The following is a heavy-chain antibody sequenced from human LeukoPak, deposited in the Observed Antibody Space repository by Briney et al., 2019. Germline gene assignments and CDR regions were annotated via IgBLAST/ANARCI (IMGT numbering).Heavy chain of an antibody. J-gene: IGHJ4*02. CDR1: GGSFSGYY. CDR2: INHSGST. CDR3: APLGVGATDH. Sequence: SETLSLTCAVYGGSFSGYYWGWIRQPPGKGLEWIGEINHSGSTNYNPSLKSRVTISVDTSKNQFSLKLSSVTAADTAVYYCAPLGVGATDHWGQGTLVTVSS. V-gene: IGHV4-34*01. D-gene: IGHD1-26*01.